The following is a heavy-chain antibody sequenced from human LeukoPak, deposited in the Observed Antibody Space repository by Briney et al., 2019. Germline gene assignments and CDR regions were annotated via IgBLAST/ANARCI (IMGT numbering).Heavy chain of an antibody. CDR3: AREEGYCSSTSCSAPFDY. Sequence: GASVKVSCKASWYTFTGYYMHWVRQAPGQGLEWMGWINPNSGGTNYAQKFQGRVTMTRDTSISTAYMELSRLRSDDTAVYYCAREEGYCSSTSCSAPFDYWGQGTLVTVSS. J-gene: IGHJ4*02. D-gene: IGHD2-2*01. V-gene: IGHV1-2*02. CDR2: INPNSGGT. CDR1: WYTFTGYY.